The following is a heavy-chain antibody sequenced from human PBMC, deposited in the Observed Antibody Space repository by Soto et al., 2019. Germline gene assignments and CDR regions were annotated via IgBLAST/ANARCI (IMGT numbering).Heavy chain of an antibody. D-gene: IGHD1-1*01. CDR1: GYTFTGYY. Sequence: ASVKVSCKASGYTFTGYYMHWVRQAPGQGLEWMGWINPNSGGTNYAQKFQGWVTMTRDTSISTAYMELSRLRSDDTAVYYCARDREGTTGTTSFVYYYYGMDVWGQGTTVTVSS. CDR3: ARDREGTTGTTSFVYYYYGMDV. CDR2: INPNSGGT. V-gene: IGHV1-2*04. J-gene: IGHJ6*02.